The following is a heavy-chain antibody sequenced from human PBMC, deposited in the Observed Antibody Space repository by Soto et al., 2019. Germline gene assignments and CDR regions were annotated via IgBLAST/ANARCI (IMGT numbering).Heavy chain of an antibody. Sequence: PGGSLRLSCQASGFNFDNYGMHWVRQAPGKGLEWVAVITYDGSNKYYADSVKGRFTISRDNSKNTPSLHLNTLKPEDTAVYHCAKDRVGGTFYTPLGFWGQGTLVTVSS. J-gene: IGHJ4*02. V-gene: IGHV3-30*18. CDR3: AKDRVGGTFYTPLGF. CDR2: ITYDGSNK. CDR1: GFNFDNYG. D-gene: IGHD1-7*01.